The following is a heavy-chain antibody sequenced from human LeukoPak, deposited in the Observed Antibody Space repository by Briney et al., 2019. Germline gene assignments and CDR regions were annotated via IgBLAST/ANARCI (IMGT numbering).Heavy chain of an antibody. J-gene: IGHJ4*02. CDR3: ARERNLEIAVAGTIFDY. Sequence: GGSLRLSCAASGFTFSSYSMNWVRQAPGKGLEWVSVIYSGGSTYYADSVKGRFTISRDNSKNTLYLQMKSLRAEDTAVYYCARERNLEIAVAGTIFDYWGQGTLVTVSS. CDR1: GFTFSSYS. CDR2: IYSGGST. D-gene: IGHD6-19*01. V-gene: IGHV3-66*01.